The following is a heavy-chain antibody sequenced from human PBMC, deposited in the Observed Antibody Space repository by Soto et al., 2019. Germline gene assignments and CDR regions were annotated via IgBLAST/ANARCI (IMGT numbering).Heavy chain of an antibody. J-gene: IGHJ3*02. V-gene: IGHV1-2*04. CDR2: INPNSGDT. Sequence: QVQLMQSATEVKKPGASVKVSCKASGYTFTDSYIHWGRQAPGQGLEWMGWINPNSGDTNYAQKFLGWVAMTRDTSISTAYMDLNRLTSDDTAMYYCARANWAHAFDIWGQGTMVTVS. CDR1: GYTFTDSY. CDR3: ARANWAHAFDI. D-gene: IGHD7-27*01.